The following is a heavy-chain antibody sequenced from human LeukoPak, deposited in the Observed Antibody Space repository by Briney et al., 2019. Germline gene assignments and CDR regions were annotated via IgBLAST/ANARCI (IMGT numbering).Heavy chain of an antibody. J-gene: IGHJ4*02. Sequence: PGGSLRLSCAASGFTFSDYYMSWIRQAPGKGLEWVSHISPGGSTISYTDSVKGRFTISRDNAKSSLYLQMNNLRVEDTAVYYCARRSSLDYWGQGTLVTVSS. V-gene: IGHV3-11*01. CDR3: ARRSSLDY. D-gene: IGHD6-13*01. CDR1: GFTFSDYY. CDR2: ISPGGSTI.